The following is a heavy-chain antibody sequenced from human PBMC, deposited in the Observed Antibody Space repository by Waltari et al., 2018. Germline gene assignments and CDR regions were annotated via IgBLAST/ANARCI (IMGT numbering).Heavy chain of an antibody. CDR2: ISGSGGST. Sequence: EVQLLASGGGLVQPVGSLSLSCAACGFTFSSAAMSWVRQAPGKGLEWVSAISGSGGSTYYADSVKGRFTISRDNSKNTLYLQMNSLRAEDTAVYYCAKDGIAVALSYFDYWGQGTLVTVSS. V-gene: IGHV3-23*01. D-gene: IGHD6-19*01. CDR1: GFTFSSAA. CDR3: AKDGIAVALSYFDY. J-gene: IGHJ4*02.